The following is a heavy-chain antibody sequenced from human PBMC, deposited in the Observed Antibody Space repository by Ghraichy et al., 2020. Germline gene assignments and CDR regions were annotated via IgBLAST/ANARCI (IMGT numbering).Heavy chain of an antibody. CDR1: GITLSGYY. D-gene: IGHD2-8*02. CDR3: AAEGNKPGPDFDL. J-gene: IGHJ2*01. Sequence: GGSLRLSCAGSGITLSGYYINWVRQAPGRGLEWVGRSYNKPDGYITEYAASVKGRFIISRDDSKNSLDLQMNSLESEDTAVYYCAAEGNKPGPDFDLWGRGTLVTVSS. V-gene: IGHV3-72*01. CDR2: SYNKPDGYIT.